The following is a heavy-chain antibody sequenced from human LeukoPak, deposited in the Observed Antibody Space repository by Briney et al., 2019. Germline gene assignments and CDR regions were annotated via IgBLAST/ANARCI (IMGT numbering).Heavy chain of an antibody. Sequence: PGGSLRLSCAASGFTFSIYEMDWVRQAPGKGLEWVSYISSDGRTVHYPDSLRGRFTISRDSVKNTVYLQMDSLRVEDTALYYCTRGPPDYGSGSYFDNWGQGTLVTVSS. CDR2: ISSDGRTV. V-gene: IGHV3-48*03. CDR1: GFTFSIYE. D-gene: IGHD3-10*01. J-gene: IGHJ4*02. CDR3: TRGPPDYGSGSYFDN.